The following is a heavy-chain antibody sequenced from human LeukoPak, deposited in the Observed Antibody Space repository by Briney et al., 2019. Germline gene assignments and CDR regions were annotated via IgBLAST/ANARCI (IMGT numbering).Heavy chain of an antibody. Sequence: SETLSLTCVVFDDSISSGNWWSWVRQPPGKGLEWIGDIFHSGSTNYNPSLKSRVTISVDKSKNQFSLKLSSVTATGTAIYYCARGIVGATRYYLDYWGQGTLVTVSS. D-gene: IGHD1-26*01. CDR2: IFHSGST. CDR1: DDSISSGNW. CDR3: ARGIVGATRYYLDY. V-gene: IGHV4-4*02. J-gene: IGHJ4*02.